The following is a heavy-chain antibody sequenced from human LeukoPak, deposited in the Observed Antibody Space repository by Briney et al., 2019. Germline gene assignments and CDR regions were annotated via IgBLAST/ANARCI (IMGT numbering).Heavy chain of an antibody. Sequence: SETLSLTCTVSGGSISGSYWSWIRQPPRKGLEWIGYIYYSGSTNYNPSLKSRVTISVDTSKNQFSLKLSSVTAADTAVYYCARHGSTYALRNWGQGTLVTVSS. V-gene: IGHV4-59*08. CDR1: GGSISGSY. J-gene: IGHJ4*02. D-gene: IGHD2-2*01. CDR3: ARHGSTYALRN. CDR2: IYYSGST.